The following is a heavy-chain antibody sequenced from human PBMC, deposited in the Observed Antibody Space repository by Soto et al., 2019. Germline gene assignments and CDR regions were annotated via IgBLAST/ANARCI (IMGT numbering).Heavy chain of an antibody. Sequence: QVQLQQWGAGLLKPSETLSLTCAVYGGSFSGYYWSWIRQPPGKGLEWIGEINHSGSTNYNPSLKSRVTTSVDTSKNQFSLKLRSVTAADTAVYYCARCLSVYYYYGMDVWGQGTTITVSS. J-gene: IGHJ6*02. D-gene: IGHD3-16*02. CDR1: GGSFSGYY. CDR3: ARCLSVYYYYGMDV. CDR2: INHSGST. V-gene: IGHV4-34*01.